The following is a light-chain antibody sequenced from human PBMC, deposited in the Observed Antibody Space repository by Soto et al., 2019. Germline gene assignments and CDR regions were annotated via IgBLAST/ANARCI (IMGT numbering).Light chain of an antibody. J-gene: IGKJ4*01. CDR3: QQYATSPALT. CDR2: GAS. CDR1: QSISSS. V-gene: IGKV3-20*01. Sequence: TQSPSTLSASVGDRVTITCRASQSISSSLAWYQHRPGQAPRLLIYGASSRATGIPDRFSGSGSGTDFTLTISRLEPEDFAVYYCQQYATSPALTFGGGTKVDIK.